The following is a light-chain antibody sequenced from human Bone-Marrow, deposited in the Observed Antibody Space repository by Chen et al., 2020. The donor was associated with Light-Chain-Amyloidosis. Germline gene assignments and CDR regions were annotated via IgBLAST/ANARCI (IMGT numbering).Light chain of an antibody. CDR2: EDD. V-gene: IGLV6-57*01. CDR1: SGSIATNY. Sequence: NFMLTQPHSVSESPGKTVIISCTRSSGSIATNYVQWYQQRPGSSPTTVLYEDDQRPSGGPDRFSGSIDRSSNSASRTISGLKTEDEADYYCQSYQGSSQGVFGGGTKLTVL. CDR3: QSYQGSSQGV. J-gene: IGLJ3*02.